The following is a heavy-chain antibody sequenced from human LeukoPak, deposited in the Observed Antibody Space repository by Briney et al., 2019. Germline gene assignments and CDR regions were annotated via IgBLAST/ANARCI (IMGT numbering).Heavy chain of an antibody. V-gene: IGHV1-46*01. CDR2: INPSGGST. CDR3: ARDLVQLERRGWFDP. D-gene: IGHD1-1*01. Sequence: WKGIINPSGGSTSYAQKFQGRVTMTRDTSTSTVYMELSSLRSEDTAVYYCARDLVQLERRGWFDPWGQGTLVTVSS. J-gene: IGHJ5*02.